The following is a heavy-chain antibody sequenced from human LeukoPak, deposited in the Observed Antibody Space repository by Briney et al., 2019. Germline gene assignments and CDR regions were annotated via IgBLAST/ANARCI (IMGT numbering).Heavy chain of an antibody. Sequence: PSETLSLTCTVSGGSLSSYYWSWIRQPAGKGLEWIGRIYTSGSTNYNPSLKSRVTISVDKSKNQFSLKLSSVTAADTAVYYCARPGYCSSTSCYAVDYFDYWGQGTLVTVSS. CDR1: GGSLSSYY. D-gene: IGHD2-2*01. J-gene: IGHJ4*02. V-gene: IGHV4-4*07. CDR3: ARPGYCSSTSCYAVDYFDY. CDR2: IYTSGST.